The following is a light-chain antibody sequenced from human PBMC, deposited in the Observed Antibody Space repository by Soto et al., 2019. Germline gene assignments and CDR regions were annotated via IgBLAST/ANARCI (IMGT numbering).Light chain of an antibody. CDR3: QQYNIYPLT. J-gene: IGKJ4*01. Sequence: DVQMTQSPSSLSASVGDRVTITCRASQDINSYLAWYQQKPGHAPKSLIYAASSLQTGVPSRVSGTESGTDFTITIKHLQPEDSATYYGQQYNIYPLTFGGGTKVEIK. V-gene: IGKV1D-16*01. CDR1: QDINSY. CDR2: AAS.